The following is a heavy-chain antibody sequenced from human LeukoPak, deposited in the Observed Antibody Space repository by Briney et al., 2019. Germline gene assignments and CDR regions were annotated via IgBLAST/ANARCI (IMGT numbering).Heavy chain of an antibody. V-gene: IGHV4-4*07. CDR3: ARDDTTVTTLSNYYYMDA. D-gene: IGHD4-17*01. CDR2: IYSSGST. J-gene: IGHJ6*03. Sequence: PSETLSLTCNVSGGSISSHYWSWIRQPAGKGLEWIGHIYSSGSTIYNPSLKSRVTISVDKSKNQFSLKLSSVTAADTAVYYCARDDTTVTTLSNYYYMDAWGKGTTVTVSS. CDR1: GGSISSHY.